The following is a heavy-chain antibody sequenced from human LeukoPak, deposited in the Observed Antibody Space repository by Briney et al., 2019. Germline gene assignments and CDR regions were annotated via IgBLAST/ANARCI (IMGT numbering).Heavy chain of an antibody. Sequence: YLRFSSAGSGFTISANYMSWVRQAQGKGLEWVSLINTGGTTYYADSAKGRFTISRDNSKNTLYLQMNSLRAENTAEYYCARRAGGYSHPYDYWGQGILVTVSS. V-gene: IGHV3-53*01. J-gene: IGHJ4*02. CDR1: GFTISANY. CDR2: INTGGTT. D-gene: IGHD4-23*01. CDR3: ARRAGGYSHPYDY.